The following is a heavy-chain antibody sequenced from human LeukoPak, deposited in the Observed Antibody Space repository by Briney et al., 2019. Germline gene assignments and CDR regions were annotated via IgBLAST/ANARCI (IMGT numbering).Heavy chain of an antibody. D-gene: IGHD3-16*01. CDR1: GGSISSGSYS. V-gene: IGHV4-61*02. J-gene: IGHJ6*02. Sequence: SQTLSLTCTVSGGSISSGSYSWSWIRQPAGKGLEWIGRFYTSGSTNYNPSLKSRVTISVDTSKNQFSLKVSSVTAADTAVYYCARHGGVSGTYFPPHHYGMDVWGQGTTVTVSS. CDR3: ARHGGVSGTYFPPHHYGMDV. CDR2: FYTSGST.